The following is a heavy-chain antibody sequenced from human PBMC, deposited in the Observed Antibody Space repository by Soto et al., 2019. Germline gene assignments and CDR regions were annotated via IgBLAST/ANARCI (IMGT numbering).Heavy chain of an antibody. V-gene: IGHV3-33*01. Sequence: PVGSLRLSCAASGFTFRIYSMHWVGQSPGKGLEWVAVMWYDGTNKYYGESVKGRFTISRDNSENTLYLQMNSLRVEDTAVYYCARDATFGTKGGSFDIWGHGTLVTVSS. CDR1: GFTFRIYS. CDR2: MWYDGTNK. CDR3: ARDATFGTKGGSFDI. J-gene: IGHJ3*02. D-gene: IGHD3-16*01.